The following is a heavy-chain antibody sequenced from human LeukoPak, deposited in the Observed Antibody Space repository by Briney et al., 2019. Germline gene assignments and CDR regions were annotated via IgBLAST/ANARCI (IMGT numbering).Heavy chain of an antibody. J-gene: IGHJ4*02. Sequence: GGSLRLSCAASGFTFSSYGMHWVRQAPGKGLEWVAVISYDGSNKYYADSVKGRFTISRDNSKNTLYLQMNSLRAEDTAVYYCTTDPRFGEIYWGQGTLVTVSS. V-gene: IGHV3-30*03. CDR2: ISYDGSNK. CDR1: GFTFSSYG. D-gene: IGHD3-10*01. CDR3: TTDPRFGEIY.